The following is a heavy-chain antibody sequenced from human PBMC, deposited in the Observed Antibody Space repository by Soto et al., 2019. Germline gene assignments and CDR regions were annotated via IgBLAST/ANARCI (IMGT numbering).Heavy chain of an antibody. CDR1: GYTFSSHD. CDR2: MNPNSGHT. CDR3: ARSGYDSGKFDC. D-gene: IGHD2-15*01. J-gene: IGHJ4*02. V-gene: IGHV1-8*01. Sequence: QLRLVQSGAEVKKPGASVKVSCKASGYTFSSHDINWVRQAPGRGLEWLGWMNPNSGHTGYAQKFQGRVTMTRDTSITPAYMELRSLRSEGTAVYFCARSGYDSGKFDCWGQGTLVTVSS.